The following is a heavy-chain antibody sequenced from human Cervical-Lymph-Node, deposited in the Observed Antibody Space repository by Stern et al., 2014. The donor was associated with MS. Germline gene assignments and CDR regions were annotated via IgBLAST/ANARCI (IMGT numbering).Heavy chain of an antibody. D-gene: IGHD1-7*01. V-gene: IGHV1-8*01. J-gene: IGHJ4*02. Sequence: VQLVESGAEVEKPGASVKVSCKASGYTFTSYDIHWVRPAAGQGLEWMGWMNPDSGNTGFAQKFQGRVTMTRNTSISTAYLELNSLRSEDTAVYYCTRGPRTWGRGTLVTVSS. CDR2: MNPDSGNT. CDR1: GYTFTSYD. CDR3: TRGPRT.